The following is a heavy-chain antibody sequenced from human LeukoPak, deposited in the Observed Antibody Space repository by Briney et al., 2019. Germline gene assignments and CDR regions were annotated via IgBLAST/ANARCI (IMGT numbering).Heavy chain of an antibody. CDR3: ARRSYCGADCYGKALDY. V-gene: IGHV1-18*01. CDR2: ISTYNTNT. D-gene: IGHD2-21*01. CDR1: GYTFTDYA. J-gene: IGHJ4*02. Sequence: EASVKVSCKASGYTFTDYAITWVRQAPGQGLEWMGLISTYNTNTNYAQKFQDRVAMTTDTSTSTAYMELRSLRSDDTAIYYCARRSYCGADCYGKALDYWGQGTLVTVSS.